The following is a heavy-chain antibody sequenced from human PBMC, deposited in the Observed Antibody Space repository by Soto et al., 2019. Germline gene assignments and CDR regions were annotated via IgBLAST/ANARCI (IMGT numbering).Heavy chain of an antibody. D-gene: IGHD3-22*01. Sequence: PGGSLRLSCAASGFTFSSYGMHWVRQAPGKGLEWVAVIWYDGSNKYYADSVKGRFTISRDNSKNTLYLQMNSLRAEDTAVYYCARGYHYYDSSSGSGSPFDYWGQGALVTVSS. CDR3: ARGYHYYDSSSGSGSPFDY. J-gene: IGHJ4*02. CDR1: GFTFSSYG. CDR2: IWYDGSNK. V-gene: IGHV3-33*01.